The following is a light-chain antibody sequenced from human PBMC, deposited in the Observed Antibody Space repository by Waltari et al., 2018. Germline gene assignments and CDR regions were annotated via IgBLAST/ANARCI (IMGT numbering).Light chain of an antibody. CDR1: SSNIGHNY. J-gene: IGLJ3*02. V-gene: IGLV1-47*01. Sequence: QSVLTQPPSASGAPGQRVTISCSGSSSNIGHNYVSWYQQLPGTVPKLRIYRNNQRASGVPGRFSGSKSGTSASLAISGLRSEDEAYYYCAPWDDSLSGWVFGGGTKLTVL. CDR3: APWDDSLSGWV. CDR2: RNN.